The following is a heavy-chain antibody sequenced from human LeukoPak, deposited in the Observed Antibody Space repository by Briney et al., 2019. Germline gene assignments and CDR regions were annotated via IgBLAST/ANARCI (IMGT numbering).Heavy chain of an antibody. V-gene: IGHV3-23*01. CDR2: ISSNGVST. CDR1: GFTFSSYA. Sequence: GGSLGLSCAASGFTFSSYAMSWVRQAPGKGLEWVSAISSNGVSTYYADSVKGRFTISRDNSKNTLYLQVNSLRAEDTAVYYCARRPSYYFDYWGQGTLVTVS. CDR3: ARRPSYYFDY. J-gene: IGHJ4*02.